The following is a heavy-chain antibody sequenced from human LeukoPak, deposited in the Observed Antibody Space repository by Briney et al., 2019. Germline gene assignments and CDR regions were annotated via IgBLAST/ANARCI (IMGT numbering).Heavy chain of an antibody. Sequence: GESLKISFEGSGYSFTNYWIAWVRQMPGKGLEWMGIIHPSDSDIRYSPSFQGQVTISADKSISTAYLQWSSLKASDTAMYYCARQGGPHFDYWGQGTLVTVSS. CDR1: GYSFTNYW. V-gene: IGHV5-51*01. J-gene: IGHJ4*02. CDR2: IHPSDSDI. CDR3: ARQGGPHFDY.